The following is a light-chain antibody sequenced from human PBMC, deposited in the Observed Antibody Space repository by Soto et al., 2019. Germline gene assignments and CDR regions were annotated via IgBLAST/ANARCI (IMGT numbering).Light chain of an antibody. J-gene: IGLJ1*01. CDR3: CSYAGNCYV. Sequence: QSVLTQPRSVSGSPGQSVTISCTGTSSDVGGYNYVSWNQQHPGKAPKVMIYDVSKRPSGVPDRFSGSKSGNTASLTSSGLQAEDEADYYCCSYAGNCYVFGTGTKVTVL. CDR2: DVS. CDR1: SSDVGGYNY. V-gene: IGLV2-11*01.